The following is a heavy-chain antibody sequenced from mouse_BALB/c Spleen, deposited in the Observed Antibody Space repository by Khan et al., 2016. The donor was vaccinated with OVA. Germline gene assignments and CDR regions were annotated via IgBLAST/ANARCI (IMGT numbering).Heavy chain of an antibody. CDR2: IYYNGNI. CDR1: GYSITSGYS. D-gene: IGHD2-1*01. V-gene: IGHV3-1*02. Sequence: EVQLQQSGPDLVKPSHSLSLTCTVTGYSITSGYSWHLIRQFPENKLECMGYIYYNGNINYNPSLKGHISITRDTSKNQFFLQLNSVTTEDTATYYCARDGNYMDYWGQGTSVTVSS. CDR3: ARDGNYMDY. J-gene: IGHJ4*01.